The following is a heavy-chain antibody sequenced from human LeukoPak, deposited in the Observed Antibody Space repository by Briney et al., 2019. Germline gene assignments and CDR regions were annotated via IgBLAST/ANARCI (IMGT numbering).Heavy chain of an antibody. J-gene: IGHJ4*02. Sequence: SGTLSLTCTVSGGSISNFYWSWIRQPAGKGLEWIGRIYTSGTTNYNPSLKSRVTMSLDTSKNQFSLKLTSVTAADTAVYYCAQSYYDFWTGPLGYWGQGTLVTVSS. D-gene: IGHD3-3*01. CDR1: GGSISNFY. CDR2: IYTSGTT. CDR3: AQSYYDFWTGPLGY. V-gene: IGHV4-4*07.